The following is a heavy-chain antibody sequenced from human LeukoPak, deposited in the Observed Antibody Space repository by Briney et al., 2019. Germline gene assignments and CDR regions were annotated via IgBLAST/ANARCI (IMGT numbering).Heavy chain of an antibody. Sequence: GGSLRLSCAASGFTFSSYWMHWVRHAPGKGLVWVSRINTDGSSTSYADSVKGRFTISRDNAKNTLYLQMNSLRAEDTAVYYCAREVGSSWPYYFDYWGQGTLVTVSS. J-gene: IGHJ4*02. CDR3: AREVGSSWPYYFDY. CDR1: GFTFSSYW. CDR2: INTDGSST. D-gene: IGHD6-13*01. V-gene: IGHV3-74*01.